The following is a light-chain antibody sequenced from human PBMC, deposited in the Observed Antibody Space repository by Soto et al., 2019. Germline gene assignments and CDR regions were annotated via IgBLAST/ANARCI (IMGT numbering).Light chain of an antibody. CDR1: QSVSNSY. Sequence: DIVLTQSPGTLSLSPGERAPLSCRASQSVSNSYLAWYQQKPGQAPRLLIYGASSRATGIPDRFSGSGSGTDFTLTISRLESEDFAVYHCQQYEKSPLTFGGGTKVDIK. V-gene: IGKV3-20*01. CDR3: QQYEKSPLT. J-gene: IGKJ4*01. CDR2: GAS.